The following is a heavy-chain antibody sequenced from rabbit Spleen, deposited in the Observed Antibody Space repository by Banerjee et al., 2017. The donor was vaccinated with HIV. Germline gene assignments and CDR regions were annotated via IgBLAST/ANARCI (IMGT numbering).Heavy chain of an antibody. CDR1: GVSFSSGYD. J-gene: IGHJ3*01. CDR3: ARTDHSNFWLTRLDL. V-gene: IGHV1S40*01. CDR2: IYTGNSKT. Sequence: QSLEESGGGLVKPGASLTLTCKASGVSFSSGYDMCWVRQAPGKGLEWIACIYTGNSKTYYANWAKGRFTISKTSSTTVTLQMTSLTVADTATYFCARTDHSNFWLTRLDLWGQGTLVTVS. D-gene: IGHD4-1*01.